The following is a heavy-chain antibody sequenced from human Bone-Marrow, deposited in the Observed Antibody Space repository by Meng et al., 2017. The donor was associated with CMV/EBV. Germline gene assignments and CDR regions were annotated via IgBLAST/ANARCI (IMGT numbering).Heavy chain of an antibody. CDR3: ARVGVVPAAHYFDY. Sequence: SETLSLTCTVSGGSISSSSYYWGWIRQPPGKGLEWIGSIYYSGSTYYNPSLKSRVTISVDTSKNQFSLKLSSVTAADTAVYYCARVGVVPAAHYFDYWGQGTLVTVSS. CDR2: IYYSGST. V-gene: IGHV4-39*01. J-gene: IGHJ4*02. D-gene: IGHD2-2*01. CDR1: GGSISSSSYY.